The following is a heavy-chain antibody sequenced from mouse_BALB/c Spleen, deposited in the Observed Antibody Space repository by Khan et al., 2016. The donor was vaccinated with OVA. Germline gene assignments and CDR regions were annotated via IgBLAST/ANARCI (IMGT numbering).Heavy chain of an antibody. CDR3: ARAYYWYDDYDAMDY. Sequence: QVQLKQSGPGLVAPSQSLSITCTVSGFSFSRYNIHWVRQPPGKGLEWLGMIWGGGDTTYNSTLKSRLSISTDISTSHAFLQLISLLTDDTAMYYCARAYYWYDDYDAMDYWGQGTSVTVSS. D-gene: IGHD2-14*01. V-gene: IGHV2-6-4*01. J-gene: IGHJ4*01. CDR2: IWGGGDT. CDR1: GFSFSRYN.